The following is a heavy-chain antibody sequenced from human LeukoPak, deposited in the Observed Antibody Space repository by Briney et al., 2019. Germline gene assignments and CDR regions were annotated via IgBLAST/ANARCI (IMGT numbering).Heavy chain of an antibody. D-gene: IGHD2-21*02. CDR3: ARETYCGGDCYVQYYFDY. V-gene: IGHV3-30*03. J-gene: IGHJ4*02. Sequence: GGSLRLSCAASGFSFRSYGMHWVRQAPGKGLEWVAVMSYDGSNKYYADSVKGRFTISRDNAKNSLYLQMNSLRAEDTAVYYCARETYCGGDCYVQYYFDYWGQGTLVTVSS. CDR1: GFSFRSYG. CDR2: MSYDGSNK.